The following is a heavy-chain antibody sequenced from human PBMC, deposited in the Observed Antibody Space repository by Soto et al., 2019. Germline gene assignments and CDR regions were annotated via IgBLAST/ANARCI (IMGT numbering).Heavy chain of an antibody. Sequence: PGGSLRLSCAASGFTFSSYAMHWVRQAPGKGLEWVAVISYDGSNKYYADSVKGRFTISRDNSKNTLYLQMNSLRAEDTAVYYCASHSGSSSGGYFDYWGQGTLGT. V-gene: IGHV3-30-3*01. CDR3: ASHSGSSSGGYFDY. D-gene: IGHD1-26*01. CDR2: ISYDGSNK. J-gene: IGHJ4*02. CDR1: GFTFSSYA.